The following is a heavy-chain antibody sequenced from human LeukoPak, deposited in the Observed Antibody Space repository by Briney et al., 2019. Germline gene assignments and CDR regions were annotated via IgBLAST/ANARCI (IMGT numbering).Heavy chain of an antibody. CDR1: GFYFNTYW. J-gene: IGHJ4*02. CDR2: IKEDGSRT. Sequence: GGSLRLSCAVSGFYFNTYWLSWARQAPGKGLQWVANIKEDGSRTDYADSVMGRFTISRDNAKNSLYLQMDYLSPDDTAVYYCARDGRGGYLDQWGQRTLVTVSS. D-gene: IGHD3-16*02. V-gene: IGHV3-7*01. CDR3: ARDGRGGYLDQ.